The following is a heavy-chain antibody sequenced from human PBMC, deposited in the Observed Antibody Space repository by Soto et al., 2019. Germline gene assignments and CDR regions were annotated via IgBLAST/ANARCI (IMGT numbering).Heavy chain of an antibody. CDR1: GFTFSSYG. V-gene: IGHV3-30*18. CDR3: AKALGLGGRGAFDI. Sequence: QVQLVESGGGVVQPGRSLRLSCAASGFTFSSYGMHWVRQAPGKGLEWVALISYDGSNKYYADSVKGRFTISRDNSKNTLYLQMKSLRTEDTAVFYCAKALGLGGRGAFDIWGEGTMVTVSS. D-gene: IGHD7-27*01. CDR2: ISYDGSNK. J-gene: IGHJ3*02.